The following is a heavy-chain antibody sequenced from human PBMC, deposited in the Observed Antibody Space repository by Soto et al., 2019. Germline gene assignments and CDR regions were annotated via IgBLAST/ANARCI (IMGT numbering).Heavy chain of an antibody. D-gene: IGHD3-10*02. CDR1: GFTFSSYA. V-gene: IGHV3-23*01. CDR2: ISGSGGST. CDR3: VCSGCYNGDFAI. J-gene: IGHJ3*02. Sequence: EVQLLESGGGLVQPGGSLRLSCAASGFTFSSYAMSWVRQAPEKGLEWVSVISGSGGSTYSADAVKGRFTISRDNSKNRLYLQMNSLIADDTAVYYWVCSGCYNGDFAIWGQGTMVTVSS.